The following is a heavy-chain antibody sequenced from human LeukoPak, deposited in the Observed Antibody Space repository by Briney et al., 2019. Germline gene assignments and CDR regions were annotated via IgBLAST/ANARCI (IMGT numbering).Heavy chain of an antibody. V-gene: IGHV4-39*07. CDR2: IYYSGST. Sequence: PSETLSLTCTVSGGSIRSSSHYWGWIRQPPGKGLEWIGSIYYSGSTYYNPSLKSGFTISVDTSKNQFSLKLSSVTAADRAVYYCAKDQGSIILGYFDYWGQGTLVTVSS. D-gene: IGHD1-14*01. CDR3: AKDQGSIILGYFDY. J-gene: IGHJ4*02. CDR1: GGSIRSSSHY.